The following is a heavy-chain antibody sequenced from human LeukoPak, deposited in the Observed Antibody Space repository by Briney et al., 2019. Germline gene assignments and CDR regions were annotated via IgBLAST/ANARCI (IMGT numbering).Heavy chain of an antibody. V-gene: IGHV4-39*07. Sequence: NSSETLSLTCTVSGGSISSSGYYWGWIRQPPGKGLQWIGSIYYSGSTYYNPSLKSRVTISVDTSKNQFSLKLSSVTAADPAVYYCASLYGSGSYSQFDYWGQGTLVTVSS. D-gene: IGHD3-10*01. CDR2: IYYSGST. CDR1: GGSISSSGYY. J-gene: IGHJ4*02. CDR3: ASLYGSGSYSQFDY.